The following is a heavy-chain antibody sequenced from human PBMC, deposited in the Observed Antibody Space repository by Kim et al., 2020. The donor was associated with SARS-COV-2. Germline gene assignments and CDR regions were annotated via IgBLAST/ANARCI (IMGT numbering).Heavy chain of an antibody. V-gene: IGHV4-39*01. CDR2: IYYSGST. CDR1: GGSISSSSYY. D-gene: IGHD2-21*02. Sequence: SETLSLTCTVSGGSISSSSYYWGWIRQPPGKGLEWIGSIYYSGSTYYNPSLKSRVTISVDTSKNQFSLKLSSVTAADTAVYYCARQGHIVVVTAIPGKHWYFDLWGRGTLVTVSS. J-gene: IGHJ2*01. CDR3: ARQGHIVVVTAIPGKHWYFDL.